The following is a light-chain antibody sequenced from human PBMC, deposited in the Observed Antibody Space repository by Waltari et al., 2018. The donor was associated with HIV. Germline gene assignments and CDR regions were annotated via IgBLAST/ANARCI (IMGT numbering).Light chain of an antibody. CDR3: QQSYRTPPHT. Sequence: DIQMTQSPSSLSASIGDRVSITCRASQSISNYLSWYQHQPGNAPRLLIYFASTLQSGVPSRFSGSGSGTDFTLTISSLQPEDFATYYCQQSYRTPPHTFGGGTKVESK. CDR2: FAS. V-gene: IGKV1-39*01. J-gene: IGKJ4*01. CDR1: QSISNY.